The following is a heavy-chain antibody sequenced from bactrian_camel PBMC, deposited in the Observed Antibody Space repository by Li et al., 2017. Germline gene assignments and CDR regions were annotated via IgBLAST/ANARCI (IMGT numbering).Heavy chain of an antibody. Sequence: QVQLVESGGGSVQAGGSLRLSCLASGVTSRRQYISWVRQAPEKGLEWVARIQRSGSTPYYADSVKGRFTISRDNAKSTVYLQMNSLKSEDTALYYCTTQEGGVPAAWGQGTQVTVS. J-gene: IGHJ6*01. CDR2: IQRSGSTP. CDR3: TTQEGGVPAA. CDR1: GVTSRRQY. V-gene: IGHV3-2*01.